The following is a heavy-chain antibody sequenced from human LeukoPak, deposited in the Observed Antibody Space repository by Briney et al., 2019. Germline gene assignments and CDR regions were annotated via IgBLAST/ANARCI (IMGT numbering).Heavy chain of an antibody. CDR2: ISYDGSNK. D-gene: IGHD2/OR15-2a*01. J-gene: IGHJ4*02. CDR3: AREGVLNSVY. Sequence: PGGSLRLSCAASGFTFSSYAMHWVRQAPGKGLEWVAVISYDGSNKYYADSVKGRFTISRDNSKNTLYLQTNSLRAEDTAVYYCAREGVLNSVYWGQGTLVTVSS. CDR1: GFTFSSYA. V-gene: IGHV3-30-3*01.